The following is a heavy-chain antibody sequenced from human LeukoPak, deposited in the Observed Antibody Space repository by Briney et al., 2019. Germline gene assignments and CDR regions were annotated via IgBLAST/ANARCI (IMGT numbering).Heavy chain of an antibody. Sequence: SVKVSCKASGGTFCSYAISWVRQAPGQGLEWMGGIIPIFGTANYAQKFQGRVTITTDESTSTAYMELSSLRSEDTAVYYCASTGGYYDSSGVVPPSNWFDPWGQGTLVTVSS. CDR2: IIPIFGTA. V-gene: IGHV1-69*05. J-gene: IGHJ5*02. D-gene: IGHD3-22*01. CDR3: ASTGGYYDSSGVVPPSNWFDP. CDR1: GGTFCSYA.